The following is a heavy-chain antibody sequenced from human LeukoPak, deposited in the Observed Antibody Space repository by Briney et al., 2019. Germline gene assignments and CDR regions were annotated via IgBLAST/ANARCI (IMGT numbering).Heavy chain of an antibody. Sequence: GASVKVSCKASGYTFTSYDINWVRQATGQGLEWMGWMNPNSGNTGYAQKFQGRVTITRNTSISTAYMELRSLRSDDTAVYYCARASRTYDFWSGYPGADYWGQGTLVTVSS. D-gene: IGHD3-3*01. CDR3: ARASRTYDFWSGYPGADY. CDR1: GYTFTSYD. J-gene: IGHJ4*02. CDR2: MNPNSGNT. V-gene: IGHV1-8*03.